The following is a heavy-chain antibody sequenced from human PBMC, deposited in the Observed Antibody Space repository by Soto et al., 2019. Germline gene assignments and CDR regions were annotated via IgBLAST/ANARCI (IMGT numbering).Heavy chain of an antibody. V-gene: IGHV4-31*03. Sequence: SETLSLTCTVSGGSISSGGYYWSWIRQHPGKGLEWIGYIYYSGSTYYNPSLKSRVTISVDTSKNQFSLKLSSVTAADTAVYYCARDARRFLEWLGFDYWGQGTLVTVSS. CDR3: ARDARRFLEWLGFDY. CDR1: GGSISSGGYY. D-gene: IGHD3-3*01. CDR2: IYYSGST. J-gene: IGHJ4*02.